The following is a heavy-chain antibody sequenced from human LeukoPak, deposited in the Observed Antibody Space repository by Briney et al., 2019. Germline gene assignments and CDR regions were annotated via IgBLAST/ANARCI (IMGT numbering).Heavy chain of an antibody. J-gene: IGHJ4*02. Sequence: SETLSLTCTVPGGSISSYYWRWIRQTPGKGLEWIGDIHYTGSTNYNPSLKSRVTISIDTSKNQFSLKLSSVTAADTAVYYCARGTGTTWGAYFDYWGQGTLVAVSS. CDR2: IHYTGST. V-gene: IGHV4-59*01. CDR1: GGSISSYY. CDR3: ARGTGTTWGAYFDY. D-gene: IGHD1-1*01.